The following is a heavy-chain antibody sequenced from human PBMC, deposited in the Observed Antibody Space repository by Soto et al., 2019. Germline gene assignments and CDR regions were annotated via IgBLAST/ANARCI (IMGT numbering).Heavy chain of an antibody. V-gene: IGHV1-69*08. J-gene: IGHJ3*02. CDR1: GGTFSSYT. Sequence: QVQLVQSGAEVKKPGSSVKVSCKASGGTFSSYTISWVRQAPGQGLEGMGRIIPILGIANYAQKFQGRVTITADKSTSTAYMELSRLRSEDTAVYYCAREGSTMVRGDAFDSWGQGTMVTVSS. CDR3: AREGSTMVRGDAFDS. D-gene: IGHD3-10*01. CDR2: IIPILGIA.